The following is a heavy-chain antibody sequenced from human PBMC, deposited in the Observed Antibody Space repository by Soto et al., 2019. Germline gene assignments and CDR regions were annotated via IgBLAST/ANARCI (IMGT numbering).Heavy chain of an antibody. D-gene: IGHD2-15*01. V-gene: IGHV3-48*02. Sequence: EVQLVESGGGLVQPGGSLRLSCAASGFTFSDYNMIWVRQAPGKGLQWVSYIDIFSATIYYADSVRGRFTISRDNAKNSLYLQMNNLRDEDTAVYYCARDGVAEIDYWGQGTLVTVSS. CDR1: GFTFSDYN. CDR2: IDIFSATI. J-gene: IGHJ4*02. CDR3: ARDGVAEIDY.